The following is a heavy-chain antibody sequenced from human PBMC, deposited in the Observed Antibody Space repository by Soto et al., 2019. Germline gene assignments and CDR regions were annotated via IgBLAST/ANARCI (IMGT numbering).Heavy chain of an antibody. V-gene: IGHV3-23*01. CDR1: GFTFKTYA. CDR2: ISFTGNYI. CDR3: ARRHGDYEMLSGFDL. Sequence: DVQLLESGGTLAQPGGSLRLSCLASGFTFKTYAFYWVRQAPGKGLEWVSAISFTGNYIYYAASVKGRFTISRDNSRDTVHLQMFSLRADDTAVYYCARRHGDYEMLSGFDLWGQGTMVTVSS. D-gene: IGHD4-17*01. J-gene: IGHJ3*01.